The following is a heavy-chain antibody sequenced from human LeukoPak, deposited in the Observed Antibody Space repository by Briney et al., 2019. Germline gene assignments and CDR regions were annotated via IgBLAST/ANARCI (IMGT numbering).Heavy chain of an antibody. CDR1: GFTFSSYG. CDR3: AKRHSSGWYLLEY. V-gene: IGHV3-30*02. CDR2: IRYDGSNK. J-gene: IGHJ4*02. Sequence: GGSLRLSCAASGFTFSSYGIHWVRQAPGKGLEWVAFIRYDGSNKYYADSVKGRFTISRDNSQNTLYLQMNSLRAEDTAMYYCAKRHSSGWYLLEYWGQGTLVTVSS. D-gene: IGHD6-19*01.